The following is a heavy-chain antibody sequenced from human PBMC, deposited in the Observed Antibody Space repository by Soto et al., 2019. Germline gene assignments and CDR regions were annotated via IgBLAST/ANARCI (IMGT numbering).Heavy chain of an antibody. J-gene: IGHJ6*02. CDR3: AKAPPVRGVISYYYYGMDV. Sequence: EVQLLESGGGLVQPGGSLRLSYAASGFTFSSYAMSWVRQAPGKGLEWVSAISGSGGSTYYADSVKGRFTISRDNSKNTLYLQMNSLRAEDTAVYYCAKAPPVRGVISYYYYGMDVWGQGTTVTVSS. CDR1: GFTFSSYA. CDR2: ISGSGGST. V-gene: IGHV3-23*01. D-gene: IGHD3-10*01.